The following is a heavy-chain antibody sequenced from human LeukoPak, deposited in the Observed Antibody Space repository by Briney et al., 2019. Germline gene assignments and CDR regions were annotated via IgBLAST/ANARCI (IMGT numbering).Heavy chain of an antibody. Sequence: ASVKVSCKASGYTFTGYYMHWVRQAPGQGLEWMGWINPNSGGTNYAQKFQGRVTMTRDTSISTAYMELSRLRSDDTAVYYCARDGGLGGNSGGYFDYWGQGTLVTVSS. D-gene: IGHD4-23*01. CDR3: ARDGGLGGNSGGYFDY. CDR2: INPNSGGT. V-gene: IGHV1-2*02. J-gene: IGHJ4*02. CDR1: GYTFTGYY.